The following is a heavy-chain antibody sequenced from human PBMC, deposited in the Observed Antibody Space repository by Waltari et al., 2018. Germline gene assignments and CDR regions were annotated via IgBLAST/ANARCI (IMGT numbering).Heavy chain of an antibody. J-gene: IGHJ4*02. CDR3: ARLSEY. Sequence: QVDLVQSGPEVKKPGASVKVSCKTSGYIFNDYYLHWVRRAPGQGLEWLGWINPNGGATYYAPKCRDGATITTDTSIRTVYMHLTSLTSDDTALYFCARLSEYWGQGTLITVSS. V-gene: IGHV1-2*02. CDR2: INPNGGAT. CDR1: GYIFNDYY.